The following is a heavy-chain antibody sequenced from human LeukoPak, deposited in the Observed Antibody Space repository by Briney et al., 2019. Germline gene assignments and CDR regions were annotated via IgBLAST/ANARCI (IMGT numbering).Heavy chain of an antibody. Sequence: PGGSLRLSCAAAGFTFSSCAMSWVRQAPGKGLEWVSAISGSGAEIYYADSVQGRFTISRDNAKDSLYLQMNSLRAEDTAVYYCARDPGSGYEEHFDYWGQGPLVTVSS. V-gene: IGHV3-23*01. CDR2: ISGSGAEI. D-gene: IGHD5-12*01. CDR3: ARDPGSGYEEHFDY. J-gene: IGHJ4*02. CDR1: GFTFSSCA.